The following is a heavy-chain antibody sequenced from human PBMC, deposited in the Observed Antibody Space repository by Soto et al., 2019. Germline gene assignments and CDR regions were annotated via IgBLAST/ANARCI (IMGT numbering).Heavy chain of an antibody. V-gene: IGHV3-48*02. CDR2: ITSRGDSI. D-gene: IGHD4-17*01. Sequence: EVQLLESGGGLVHPGGSLRLSGAACGFRFSDHSMNWVRQAPGKGLEWLSYITSRGDSIYYADSVKGRFTVSRDNAKNSLFLQMNSLRDEDTAVYYCARLLKGSTVTGWGQGTLVTVSS. CDR1: GFRFSDHS. CDR3: ARLLKGSTVTG. J-gene: IGHJ4*02.